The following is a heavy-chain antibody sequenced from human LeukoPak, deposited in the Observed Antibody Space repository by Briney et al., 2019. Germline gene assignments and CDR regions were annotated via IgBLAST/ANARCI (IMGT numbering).Heavy chain of an antibody. Sequence: SETLSLTCTVSGGSISSGDYYWSWIRQPPGKGLEWIGYIYYSGSTYYNPSLKSRVTISVDTSKNQFSLKLSPVTAADTAVYYCARVHYDFWSGYRGGGWFDPWGQGTLVTVSS. J-gene: IGHJ5*02. CDR3: ARVHYDFWSGYRGGGWFDP. D-gene: IGHD3-3*01. V-gene: IGHV4-30-4*08. CDR2: IYYSGST. CDR1: GGSISSGDYY.